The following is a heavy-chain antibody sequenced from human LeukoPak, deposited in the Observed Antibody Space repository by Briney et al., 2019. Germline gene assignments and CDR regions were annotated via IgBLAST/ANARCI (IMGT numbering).Heavy chain of an antibody. CDR3: AKDLPNYVFDY. D-gene: IGHD1-7*01. V-gene: IGHV3-30-3*01. J-gene: IGHJ4*02. Sequence: PGGSLRLSCAASGFTFSSYAMHWVRQAPGKGLEWVAVISYDGSNKYYADSVKGRSTISRDNSKNTLYLQMNSLRAEDTAVYYCAKDLPNYVFDYWGQGTLVTVSS. CDR2: ISYDGSNK. CDR1: GFTFSSYA.